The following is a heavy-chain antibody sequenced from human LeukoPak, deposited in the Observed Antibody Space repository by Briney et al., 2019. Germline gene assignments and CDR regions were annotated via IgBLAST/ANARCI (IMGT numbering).Heavy chain of an antibody. D-gene: IGHD4-17*01. CDR1: GGSISSSSYY. Sequence: PSETLSLTCTVSGGSISSSSYYWGWIRRPPGKGLEWIGSIYYSGSTYYNPSLKSRVTISVDTSKNQFSLKLTSVTAADTAVYYCARAPGTTFDYWGHGNMVTVSS. CDR3: ARAPGTTFDY. V-gene: IGHV4-39*01. CDR2: IYYSGST. J-gene: IGHJ4*01.